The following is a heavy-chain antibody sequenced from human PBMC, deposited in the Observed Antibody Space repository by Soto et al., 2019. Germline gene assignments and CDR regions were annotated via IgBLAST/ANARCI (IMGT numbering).Heavy chain of an antibody. CDR1: GDSISSGGYY. Sequence: PSETLSLTFTVSGDSISSGGYYWSWIRQHPGKGLEWIGYIYYSGTTYYNPSLESRVTISADTSENQFSLKVNSVTVADTAVYYCASTYYTGSSGPFDYWGQGTLVTVSS. V-gene: IGHV4-31*03. J-gene: IGHJ4*02. CDR3: ASTYYTGSSGPFDY. CDR2: IYYSGTT. D-gene: IGHD3-22*01.